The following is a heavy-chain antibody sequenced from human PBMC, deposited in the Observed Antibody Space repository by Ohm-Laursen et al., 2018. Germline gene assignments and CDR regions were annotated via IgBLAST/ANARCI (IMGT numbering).Heavy chain of an antibody. CDR2: ISSSSSYI. CDR1: GFTFSSYS. Sequence: GSLRLSCAASGFTFSSYSMNWVRQAPGKGLEWVSSISSSSSYIYYADSVKGRFTISRDNAKNSLYLQMNSLRAEDTAVYYCARERYQAYYDSSGYYPLDYWGQGTLVTVSS. CDR3: ARERYQAYYDSSGYYPLDY. D-gene: IGHD3-22*01. J-gene: IGHJ4*02. V-gene: IGHV3-21*01.